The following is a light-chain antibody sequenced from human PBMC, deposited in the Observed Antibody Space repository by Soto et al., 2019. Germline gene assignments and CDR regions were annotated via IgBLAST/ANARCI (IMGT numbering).Light chain of an antibody. CDR1: QSVSGSY. Sequence: EIMLTQAPGTLSLSPGDIATLYFSASQSVSGSYLAWYQQKPGQAPRLLIYDASSRATGIPDRFSGSGSGTDFTLTISRLEPEDFAVYYCQQRSNWPPITFGQGTRLEIK. CDR2: DAS. V-gene: IGKV3D-20*02. J-gene: IGKJ5*01. CDR3: QQRSNWPPIT.